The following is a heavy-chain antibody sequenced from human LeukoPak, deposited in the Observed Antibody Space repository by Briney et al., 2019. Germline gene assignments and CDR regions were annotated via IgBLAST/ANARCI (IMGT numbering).Heavy chain of an antibody. D-gene: IGHD3-3*01. CDR1: GFSFSSYT. CDR2: ISSSSSYI. Sequence: GGSLRLSCAASGFSFSSYTMNWVRQAPGKGLEWVSSISSSSSYIYYADSLKGRFTISRDNAKNSLYLQMNSLRAEDTAVYYCADGGVADASGIWGQGTMVTVSS. V-gene: IGHV3-21*01. CDR3: ADGGVADASGI. J-gene: IGHJ3*02.